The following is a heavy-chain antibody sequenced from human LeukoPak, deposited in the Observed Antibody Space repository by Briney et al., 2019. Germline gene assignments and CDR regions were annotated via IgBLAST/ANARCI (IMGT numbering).Heavy chain of an antibody. Sequence: SETLSLTCAVYGGSFSGYYWSWIRQPPGKGLEWIGEINHSGSTDYNPSLKSRVTISVDLSKNQFSLNLSSVTAADTSVYYCARSGVGAARLYLDYWGQGTLVTVSS. V-gene: IGHV4-34*01. J-gene: IGHJ4*02. CDR1: GGSFSGYY. CDR3: ARSGVGAARLYLDY. D-gene: IGHD6-6*01. CDR2: INHSGST.